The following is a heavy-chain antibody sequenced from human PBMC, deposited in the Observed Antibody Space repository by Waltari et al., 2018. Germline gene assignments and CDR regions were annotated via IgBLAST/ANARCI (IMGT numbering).Heavy chain of an antibody. D-gene: IGHD5-12*01. CDR2: IIPIFGTA. V-gene: IGHV1-69*08. CDR3: ARGRLDGYNDY. Sequence: QVQLVQSGAEVKKPGSSVKVSCKASGGPFRSSAISCVRQAPGQGLEWMGRIIPIFGTANYAQKFQGRVTMTADKSTSTAYMELSSLRSEDTAVYYCARGRLDGYNDYWGQGTLVTVSS. CDR1: GGPFRSSA. J-gene: IGHJ4*02.